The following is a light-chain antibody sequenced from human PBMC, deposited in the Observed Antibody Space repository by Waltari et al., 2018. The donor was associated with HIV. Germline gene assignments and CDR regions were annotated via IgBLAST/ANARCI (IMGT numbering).Light chain of an antibody. CDR1: STHITSHHS. J-gene: IGLJ3*02. CDR2: EVS. Sequence: QSALTQPASVSGSPGPSIPISCPGHSTHITSHHSISCYQHLPGKAPLLLIYEVSHRPAGIPDRFSASKSGNTASLTVSGLQAEDEADYYCASYTTSDFLLFGGGTKLTVL. V-gene: IGLV2-14*01. CDR3: ASYTTSDFLL.